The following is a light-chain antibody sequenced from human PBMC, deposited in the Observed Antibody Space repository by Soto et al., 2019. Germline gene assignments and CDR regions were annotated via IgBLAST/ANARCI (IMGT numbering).Light chain of an antibody. V-gene: IGLV2-23*01. CDR2: EGS. CDR1: SSDVGSYNL. CDR3: CSYSGSSTSVV. Sequence: QSVLTQPASVSGSPGQSITISCTGTSSDVGSYNLVSWYQQHPGKDPKLVISEGSKRTSGVSNRFSGSKSGNTATLTISGLQAEDDAYYYCCSYSGSSTSVVFCGGTKLAVL. J-gene: IGLJ2*01.